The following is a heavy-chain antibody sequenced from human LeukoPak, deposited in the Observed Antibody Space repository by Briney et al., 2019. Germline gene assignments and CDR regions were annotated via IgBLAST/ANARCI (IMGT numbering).Heavy chain of an antibody. V-gene: IGHV1-69*04. CDR1: GGTFSSYA. CDR3: ASRSSIAARQGESNYYYYGMDV. D-gene: IGHD6-6*01. J-gene: IGHJ6*02. CDR2: IIAILGIA. Sequence: SVKVSCKASGGTFSSYAISWVRQAPGQGLEWMGRIIAILGIANYAQKFQGRVTITADKSTSTAYMELSSLRSEDTAVYYCASRSSIAARQGESNYYYYGMDVWGQGTTVTVSS.